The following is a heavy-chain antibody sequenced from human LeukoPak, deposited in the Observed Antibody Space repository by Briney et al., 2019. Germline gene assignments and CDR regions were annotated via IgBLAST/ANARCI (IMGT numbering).Heavy chain of an antibody. Sequence: PSETLSLTCAVSGYSISSGYYWGWIRQPPGKGLAWFGSIYHSGSTYYNPSLKSRVTISVDTSKNQFSLKLSSVTAADTAVYYCARLPSYYDSSGYSYWGQGTLVTVSS. CDR1: GYSISSGYY. J-gene: IGHJ4*02. D-gene: IGHD3-22*01. CDR3: ARLPSYYDSSGYSY. V-gene: IGHV4-38-2*01. CDR2: IYHSGST.